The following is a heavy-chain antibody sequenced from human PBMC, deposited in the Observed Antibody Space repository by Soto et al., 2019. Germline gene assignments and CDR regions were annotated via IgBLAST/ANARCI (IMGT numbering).Heavy chain of an antibody. D-gene: IGHD1-26*01. V-gene: IGHV4-39*02. CDR2: IYYSGNT. J-gene: IGHJ4*02. Sequence: SETLSLTCTVSGGSISSSSYYWGWIRQPPGKGLEWIGSIYYSGNTYYNPSLKSPVTISVDTSKNHFSLKLSPVTAADTAVYYFAGPGVGPLSYYFASGARGPLATVS. CDR3: AGPGVGPLSYYFAS. CDR1: GGSISSSSYY.